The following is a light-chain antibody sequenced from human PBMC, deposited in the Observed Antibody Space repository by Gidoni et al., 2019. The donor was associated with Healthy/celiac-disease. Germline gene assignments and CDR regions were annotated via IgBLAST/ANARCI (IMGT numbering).Light chain of an antibody. CDR2: DAS. CDR1: QSVSSY. V-gene: IGKV3-11*01. CDR3: QQRSNWVYT. J-gene: IGKJ2*01. Sequence: IVFTQSPATLSLSPGERATLSCRASQSVSSYLAWYQQKPGQAPRLLIYDASNRATGSPARFSGSGSGTDFTLTISSLEPEDFAVYYCQQRSNWVYTFGQGTKLEIK.